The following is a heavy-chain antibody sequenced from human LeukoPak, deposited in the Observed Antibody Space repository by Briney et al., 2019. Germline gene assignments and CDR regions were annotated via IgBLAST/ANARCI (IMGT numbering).Heavy chain of an antibody. J-gene: IGHJ5*02. CDR1: GGSISSYY. CDR2: IYYSGNT. Sequence: SETLSLTCTVSGGSISSYYWTWIRQPPGKGLEWIGYIYYSGNTDYNPSLKSSVTTSVVPSKNHFSLKLTSVLAADTAVYYCARHSTWFDPWGQGTLVTVSS. CDR3: ARHSTWFDP. V-gene: IGHV4-59*08.